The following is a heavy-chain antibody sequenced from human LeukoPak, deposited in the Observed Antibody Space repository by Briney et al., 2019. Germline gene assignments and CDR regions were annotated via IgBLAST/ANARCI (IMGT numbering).Heavy chain of an antibody. J-gene: IGHJ4*02. V-gene: IGHV3-66*01. Sequence: SGGSLRLSCAASGFSVTSNHMNWVRQAPGEGLEWVSIIYTGGTTHYADSLNDRFTISRDDSINTLYLQMNSLRAEDTAVYYCARDSSSYYFDYWGQGTLVTVSS. D-gene: IGHD6-6*01. CDR3: ARDSSSYYFDY. CDR2: IYTGGTT. CDR1: GFSVTSNH.